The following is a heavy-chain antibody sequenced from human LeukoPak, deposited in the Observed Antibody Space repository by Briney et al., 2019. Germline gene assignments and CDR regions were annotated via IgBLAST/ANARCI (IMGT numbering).Heavy chain of an antibody. CDR3: AMTSREYYYDSSGYHY. Sequence: SETLSLTCTVSGYSISSGYYWGWIRQPPGKGLEWIGSIYHSGSTYYNPSLKSRVTISVDTSKNQFSLKLSSVTAADTAVYYCAMTSREYYYDSSGYHYWGQGTLVTVSS. D-gene: IGHD3-22*01. V-gene: IGHV4-38-2*02. CDR1: GYSISSGYY. J-gene: IGHJ4*02. CDR2: IYHSGST.